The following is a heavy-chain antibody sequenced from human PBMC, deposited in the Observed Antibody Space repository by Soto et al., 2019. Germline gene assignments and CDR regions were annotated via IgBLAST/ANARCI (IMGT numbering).Heavy chain of an antibody. V-gene: IGHV1-18*01. Sequence: QVQLVQSGAEVKKPGASVKVSCKASGYTFTSYGIIWVRQAPGQGLEWMGWISAYNGNTKYAQKLQGRITMTTDTSTSTAYMELRSLRSDDTAVYYCARVGDFGYYDYVWGNYRYAYFDYWGQGTLVTISS. CDR3: ARVGDFGYYDYVWGNYRYAYFDY. J-gene: IGHJ4*02. D-gene: IGHD3-16*02. CDR2: ISAYNGNT. CDR1: GYTFTSYG.